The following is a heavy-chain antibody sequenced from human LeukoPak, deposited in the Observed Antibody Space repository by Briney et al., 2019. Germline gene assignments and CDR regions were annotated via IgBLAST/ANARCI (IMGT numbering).Heavy chain of an antibody. Sequence: SETLSLTCTVSGGSISYYYWTWIRQSPGKGLEWIGQIYYTGSTYYNPSLKRRVTISVDTSRNQFSLTLTSVTAADTAVYHCARGGAYNDILSFDPWGQGTLVTVSS. D-gene: IGHD3-9*01. CDR1: GGSISYYY. CDR3: ARGGAYNDILSFDP. V-gene: IGHV4-59*01. CDR2: IYYTGST. J-gene: IGHJ5*02.